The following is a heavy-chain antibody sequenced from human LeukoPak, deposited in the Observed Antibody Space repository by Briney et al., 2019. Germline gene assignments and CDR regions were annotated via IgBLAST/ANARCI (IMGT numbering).Heavy chain of an antibody. Sequence: PGGSLRLSCAASGFTFSDYYMSWIRRAPGKGLGWVSYISSSGSTIYYADSVKGRFTISRDNAKNSLYLQMNSLRAEDTAVYYCARDGGDVLRYFDWLYGYFDYWGQGTLVTVSS. CDR1: GFTFSDYY. D-gene: IGHD3-9*01. CDR3: ARDGGDVLRYFDWLYGYFDY. CDR2: ISSSGSTI. V-gene: IGHV3-11*04. J-gene: IGHJ4*02.